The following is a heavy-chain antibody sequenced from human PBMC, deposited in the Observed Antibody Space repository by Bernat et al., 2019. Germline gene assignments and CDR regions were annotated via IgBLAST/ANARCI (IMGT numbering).Heavy chain of an antibody. CDR1: GFTFGDYA. Sequence: EVQLVESGGGLVQPGRSLRLSCTASGFTFGDYAVNWVRQAPGKGLEWVGLIRSKRYGGTTEDAASVKGRINISRDDSKSIAYLQMNSLKIEDTAVYYCTRDLGGFDFNYWGQGTLVTVSS. J-gene: IGHJ4*02. CDR3: TRDLGGFDFNY. D-gene: IGHD5-12*01. CDR2: IRSKRYGGTT. V-gene: IGHV3-49*04.